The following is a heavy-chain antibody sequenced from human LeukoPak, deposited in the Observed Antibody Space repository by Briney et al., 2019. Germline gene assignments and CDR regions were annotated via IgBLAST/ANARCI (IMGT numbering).Heavy chain of an antibody. CDR3: AKDGGGNCYDPIDY. D-gene: IGHD2-21*01. Sequence: GSLRLSCAVSGGTFINYAMSWGRQAPGKGLEWIACITDGARSSYFADSVRGRLTISRDKSKNTLYLQMHSLRAEDTALYFCAKDGGGNCYDPIDYWGQGILVTVSS. J-gene: IGHJ4*02. V-gene: IGHV3-23*01. CDR1: GGTFINYA. CDR2: ITDGARSS.